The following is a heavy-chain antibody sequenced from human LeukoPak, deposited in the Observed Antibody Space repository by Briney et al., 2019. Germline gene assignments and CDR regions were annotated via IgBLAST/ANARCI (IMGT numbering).Heavy chain of an antibody. V-gene: IGHV1-69*05. J-gene: IGHJ3*02. CDR2: IIPIFGTA. CDR3: ARDPIAAVGPFDAFDI. CDR1: GGTFSSYA. Sequence: SVKVSCKASGGTFSSYAISWVRQAPGQGLEWMGGIIPIFGTANYAQKFQGRVTITTDESTSTAYMELGSLRSEDTAVYYCARDPIAAVGPFDAFDIWGQGTMVTVSS. D-gene: IGHD6-13*01.